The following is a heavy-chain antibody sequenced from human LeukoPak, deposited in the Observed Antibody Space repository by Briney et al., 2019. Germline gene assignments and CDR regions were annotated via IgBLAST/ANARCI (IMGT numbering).Heavy chain of an antibody. CDR1: GGSISSNSYY. CDR3: ARGPYSYDSSGAFDI. Sequence: SETLSLTCTVSGGSISSNSYYWGWIRQPPGKGLEWIGTIYYSGSTYYNPSLKSRVTISVDTSKNQFSLKLSSVTAADTAVYFCARGPYSYDSSGAFDIWGQGTMVTVSS. V-gene: IGHV4-39*07. CDR2: IYYSGST. J-gene: IGHJ3*02. D-gene: IGHD3-22*01.